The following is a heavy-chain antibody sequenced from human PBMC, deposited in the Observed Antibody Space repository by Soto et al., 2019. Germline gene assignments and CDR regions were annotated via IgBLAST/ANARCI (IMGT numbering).Heavy chain of an antibody. V-gene: IGHV3-13*01. D-gene: IGHD6-25*01. Sequence: GGSLRLSCAASGFTFSSYDMHWVRQATGKGLEWVSAIGTAGDTYYPGSVKGRFTISRENAKNSLYLQMNSLRAGDTAVYYCARMQVDGYRYYYGMDVWGQGTTVTVSS. CDR2: IGTAGDT. CDR3: ARMQVDGYRYYYGMDV. J-gene: IGHJ6*02. CDR1: GFTFSSYD.